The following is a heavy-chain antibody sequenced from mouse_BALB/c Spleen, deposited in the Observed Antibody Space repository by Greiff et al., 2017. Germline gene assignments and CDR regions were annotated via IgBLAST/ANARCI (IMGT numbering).Heavy chain of an antibody. CDR2: IWAGGST. J-gene: IGHJ3*01. Sequence: VHLVESGPGLVAPSQSLSITCTVSGFSLTSYGVHWVRQPPGKGLEWLGVIWAGGSTNYNSALMSRLSISKDNSKSQVFLKMNSLQTDDTAMYYCARVSTMITTAWFAYWGQGTLVTVSA. CDR1: GFSLTSYG. V-gene: IGHV2-9*02. CDR3: ARVSTMITTAWFAY. D-gene: IGHD2-4*01.